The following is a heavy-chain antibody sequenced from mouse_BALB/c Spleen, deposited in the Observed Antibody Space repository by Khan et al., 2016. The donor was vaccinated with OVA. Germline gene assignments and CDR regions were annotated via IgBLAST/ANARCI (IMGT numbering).Heavy chain of an antibody. CDR3: AIDHCYFDV. Sequence: EVQLQQSGPDLVKPGASMKISCKASGYSFTGYYIHWVKQSHGKSLEWIGRVNPNNGGTSYNQKFKGKAILTVDKSSNTAYMELRRLTSEDSAVDSCAIDHCYFDVWGAGTTVTVSS. CDR1: GYSFTGYY. V-gene: IGHV1-26*01. J-gene: IGHJ1*01. CDR2: VNPNNGGT.